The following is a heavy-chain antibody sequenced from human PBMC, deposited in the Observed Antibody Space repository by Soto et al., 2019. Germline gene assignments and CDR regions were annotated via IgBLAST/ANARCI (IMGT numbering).Heavy chain of an antibody. D-gene: IGHD6-25*01. J-gene: IGHJ4*02. CDR3: ARALPYSSGDS. Sequence: QVQLVQSGAEVKKPGASVRVSCKASGYTFTTYGISWVRQAPGQGLEWMGWISASNGNIYYGQKFQGRVTMTTDSFTSTAYMELSSLTSDDTAVYYCARALPYSSGDSWGRGTLVTVSS. CDR1: GYTFTTYG. V-gene: IGHV1-18*01. CDR2: ISASNGNI.